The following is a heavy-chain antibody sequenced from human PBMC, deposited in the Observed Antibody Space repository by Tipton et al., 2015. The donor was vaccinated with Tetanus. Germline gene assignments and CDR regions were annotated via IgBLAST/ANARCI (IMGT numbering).Heavy chain of an antibody. Sequence: SLRLSCAASGFTFSGYCMSWVRQAPGKGLQWVANIKGDGSEKKYADSVKGRFTVSRDNSRNSLYLQMNSLRAEDTAVYYCARVWGRGQLVRKPNSYFDLWGRGTLVTVAS. D-gene: IGHD6-6*01. V-gene: IGHV3-7*03. J-gene: IGHJ2*01. CDR1: GFTFSGYC. CDR2: IKGDGSEK. CDR3: ARVWGRGQLVRKPNSYFDL.